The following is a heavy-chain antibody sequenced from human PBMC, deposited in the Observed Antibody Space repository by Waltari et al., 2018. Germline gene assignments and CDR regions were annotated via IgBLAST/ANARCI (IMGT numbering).Heavy chain of an antibody. CDR2: IYTSGST. V-gene: IGHV4-61*02. Sequence: QVQLQESGPGLVKPSQTLSLTCPVSGGSISSGSYYWRWIRQPAGKGLEWLGRIYTSGSTNYDPSLKSRVTISVDTSKNQFSLKLSSVTAADTAVYYCARGYSYGYYYYYGMDVWGQGTTVTVSS. CDR3: ARGYSYGYYYYYGMDV. CDR1: GGSISSGSYY. J-gene: IGHJ6*02. D-gene: IGHD5-18*01.